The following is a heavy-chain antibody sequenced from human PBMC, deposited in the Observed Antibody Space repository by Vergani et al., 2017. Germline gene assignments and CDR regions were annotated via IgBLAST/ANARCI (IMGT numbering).Heavy chain of an antibody. CDR3: ASLPSSYYYDSSGPFDY. J-gene: IGHJ4*02. CDR2: IIPIFGTA. CDR1: GGTFSSYA. D-gene: IGHD3-22*01. V-gene: IGHV1-69*01. Sequence: QVQLVQSGAEVKKPGSSVKVSCKASGGTFSSYAISWVRQAPGQGLEWMGGIIPIFGTANYAQKFQGRVTLTADESTSTAYMGLSSLRSEDTAVYYCASLPSSYYYDSSGPFDYWGQGTLVTVSS.